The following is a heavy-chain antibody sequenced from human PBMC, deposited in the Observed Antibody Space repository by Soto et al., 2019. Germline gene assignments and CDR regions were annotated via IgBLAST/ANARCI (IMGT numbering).Heavy chain of an antibody. Sequence: QVQLQESGPGLVQPSQTLSLTCSVSRGSISNDGYFWSWIRQRPGEGLEWIGYIHYSGSTFYNPSLESRVTMSVDTSKNQFSLNLISVTAADTAVYYCARRGYDTCGFYFFFDYWGQGILVTVSS. CDR2: IHYSGST. CDR3: ARRGYDTCGFYFFFDY. J-gene: IGHJ4*02. D-gene: IGHD3-22*01. CDR1: RGSISNDGYF. V-gene: IGHV4-31*03.